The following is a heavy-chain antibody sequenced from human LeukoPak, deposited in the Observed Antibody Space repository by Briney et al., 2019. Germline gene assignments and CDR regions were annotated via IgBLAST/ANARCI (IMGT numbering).Heavy chain of an antibody. D-gene: IGHD6-6*01. CDR3: ARDRPLGY. V-gene: IGHV4-30-4*01. J-gene: IGHJ4*02. Sequence: SETLSLTCTVSGGSISSGDYYWSWIRQPPGKGLEWIGYIYYSGSTYYNPSLKSRITISVDTSKNQFSLKVSSVTAADTAVYYCARDRPLGYWGQGTLVTVSS. CDR1: GGSISSGDYY. CDR2: IYYSGST.